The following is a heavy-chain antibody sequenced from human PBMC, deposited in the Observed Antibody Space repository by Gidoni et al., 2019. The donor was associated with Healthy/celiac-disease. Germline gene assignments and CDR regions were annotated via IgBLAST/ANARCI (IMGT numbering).Heavy chain of an antibody. Sequence: EVQLVESGGGLVKPGGSLRLSCAASGFTFSSYSMNWVRQAPGKGLEWVSSISSSSSYIYYADSVKGRFTISRDNAKNSLYLQMNSLRAEDTAVYYCARDPARGVGGNSLDYWGQGTLVTVSS. V-gene: IGHV3-21*01. CDR2: ISSSSSYI. CDR1: GFTFSSYS. J-gene: IGHJ4*02. CDR3: ARDPARGVGGNSLDY. D-gene: IGHD2-21*02.